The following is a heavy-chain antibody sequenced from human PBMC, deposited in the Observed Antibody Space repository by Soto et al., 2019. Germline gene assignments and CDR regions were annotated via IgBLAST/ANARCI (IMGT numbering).Heavy chain of an antibody. V-gene: IGHV3-33*01. CDR1: GFTFSSYG. Sequence: GGSLRLSCAASGFTFSSYGMHWVRQAPGKGLEWVAVIWYDGSNKYYADSVKGRFTISRDNSKNTLYLQMNSLRAEDTAVYYCAREDTYYYDSSGSPGHYWGQGTLVTVS. CDR3: AREDTYYYDSSGSPGHY. CDR2: IWYDGSNK. D-gene: IGHD3-22*01. J-gene: IGHJ4*02.